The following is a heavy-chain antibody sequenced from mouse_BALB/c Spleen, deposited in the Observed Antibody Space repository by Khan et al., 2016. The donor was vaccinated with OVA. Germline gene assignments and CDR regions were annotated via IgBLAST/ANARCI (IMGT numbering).Heavy chain of an antibody. CDR3: ARMKPYWYFDV. Sequence: QIQLVQSGPELKKPGETVKISCKASGYTFTNYGMNWVKQAPGKGLKWMGWINTYTGEPTYADDFKGRFAFSLVTSDNTAYLQINNLKNEETATDFCARMKPYWYFDVWGAGTTVTVSS. V-gene: IGHV9-3-1*01. CDR1: GYTFTNYG. J-gene: IGHJ1*01. CDR2: INTYTGEP.